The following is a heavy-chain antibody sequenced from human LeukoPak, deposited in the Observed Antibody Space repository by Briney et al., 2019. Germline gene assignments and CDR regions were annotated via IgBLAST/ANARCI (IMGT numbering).Heavy chain of an antibody. J-gene: IGHJ4*02. CDR1: AFSLTSKDGA. CDR2: ISWNDVK. V-gene: IGHV2-5*01. Sequence: SGPTLVKPTHTLTLTCTVSAFSLTSKDGAVGWIRQPPGKAPEWLALISWNDVKRYNPSLRSRLRVTKDIPRDQVFLTVTNVDPVDTATYYCARSPPSGSCFLHFDYWGQGILVTVSS. D-gene: IGHD3-10*01. CDR3: ARSPPSGSCFLHFDY.